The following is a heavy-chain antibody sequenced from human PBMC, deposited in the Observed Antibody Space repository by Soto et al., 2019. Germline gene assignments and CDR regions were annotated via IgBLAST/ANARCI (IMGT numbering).Heavy chain of an antibody. CDR3: ARGRRWLQPYFDY. Sequence: QVQLQQWGAGLLKPSETLSLTCAVYGGSFSGYYWSWIRQPPGKGLEWIGEINHSGSTNYNPSHKSRVPIPVDTSKNQFPLKLSSVTAADTAVYYCARGRRWLQPYFDYWGQGTLVTVSS. J-gene: IGHJ4*02. CDR1: GGSFSGYY. CDR2: INHSGST. V-gene: IGHV4-34*01. D-gene: IGHD5-12*01.